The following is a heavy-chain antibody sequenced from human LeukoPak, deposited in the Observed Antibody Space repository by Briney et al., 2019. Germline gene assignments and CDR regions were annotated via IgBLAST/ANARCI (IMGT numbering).Heavy chain of an antibody. CDR2: TKHSGFT. V-gene: IGHV4-34*01. CDR3: ARFKYSSSSYYYGMDV. Sequence: PSETLSLTCGVYGGSSGGYHWNWIRQPPGKGLEWIGETKHSGFTNYNPSLKSRVTISVDTSKNQFSLKLSSVTAADTAVYYCARFKYSSSSYYYGMDVWGQGTTVTVSS. D-gene: IGHD6-6*01. CDR1: GGSSGGYH. J-gene: IGHJ6*02.